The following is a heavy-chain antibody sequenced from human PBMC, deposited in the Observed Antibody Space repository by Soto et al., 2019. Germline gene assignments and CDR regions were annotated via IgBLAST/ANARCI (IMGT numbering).Heavy chain of an antibody. CDR3: AREGPAPYYYYGMDF. J-gene: IGHJ6*02. Sequence: QVQLVQSGGEVKKPGASVKVSCKSSGYSFTTYGISWVRQAPGQRLEWMGWISGYNGNTHYAQKFEGRVSMTTDTSTSTAYMELRSLRSDDTAVYYCAREGPAPYYYYGMDFWGQGTTVTVSS. CDR1: GYSFTTYG. CDR2: ISGYNGNT. V-gene: IGHV1-18*01.